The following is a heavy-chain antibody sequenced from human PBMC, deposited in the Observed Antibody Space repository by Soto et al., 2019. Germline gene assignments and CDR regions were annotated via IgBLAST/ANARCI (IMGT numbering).Heavy chain of an antibody. CDR1: AW. CDR2: IRSKTDGGTT. V-gene: IGHV3-15*01. D-gene: IGHD6-13*01. CDR3: TTTRPGTNVFDN. J-gene: IGHJ3*02. Sequence: AWMNWVRQAPGKGLEYIGRIRSKTDGGTTEYAAPVEGRFTISRDDSKNTLYLQMGGLKTEDTAVYYCTTTRPGTNVFDNWGQGTLVTVSS.